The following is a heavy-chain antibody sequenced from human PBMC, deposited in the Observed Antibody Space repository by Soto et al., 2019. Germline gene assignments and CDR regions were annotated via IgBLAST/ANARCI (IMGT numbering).Heavy chain of an antibody. D-gene: IGHD6-13*01. V-gene: IGHV1-69*04. Sequence: SVKVSCKASGGTFSSYTISWVRQAPGQGLEWMGRIIPILGIANYAQKFQGRVTITADKSTSTAYMELSSLRSEDTAVYYCARDSTIAAAGTSSRWGQGTLVTVSS. J-gene: IGHJ4*02. CDR3: ARDSTIAAAGTSSR. CDR1: GGTFSSYT. CDR2: IIPILGIA.